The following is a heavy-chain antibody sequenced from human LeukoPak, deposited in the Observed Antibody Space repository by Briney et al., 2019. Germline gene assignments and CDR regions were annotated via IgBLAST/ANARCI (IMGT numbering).Heavy chain of an antibody. CDR1: GYTFTSYD. V-gene: IGHV1-46*01. CDR2: INPGGGST. J-gene: IGHJ4*02. Sequence: ASVKVSCKASGYTFTSYDIIWVRQAPGQGLEWMGIINPGGGSTSYAQKFQGRVTMTRDTSTSTVYMELSSLRSEDTAVYYCARDLSFDYWGQGTLVTVSS. CDR3: ARDLSFDY.